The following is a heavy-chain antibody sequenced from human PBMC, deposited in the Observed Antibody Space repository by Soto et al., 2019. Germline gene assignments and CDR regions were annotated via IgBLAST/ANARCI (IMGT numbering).Heavy chain of an antibody. V-gene: IGHV4-34*01. J-gene: IGHJ6*03. CDR1: GGSFSGYY. CDR3: ARRPRDYHYYYYMDV. Sequence: SETLSLTCAVYGGSFSGYYWSWIRQPPGKGLEWIGEINHSGSTNYNPSLKSRVTISVDTSKNQFSLKLSSVTAADTAVYYCARRPRDYHYYYYMDVWGKGTTVTVSS. CDR2: INHSGST.